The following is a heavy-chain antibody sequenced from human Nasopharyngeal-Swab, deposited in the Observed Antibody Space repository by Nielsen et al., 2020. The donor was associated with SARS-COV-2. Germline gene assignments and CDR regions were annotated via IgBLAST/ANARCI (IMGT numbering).Heavy chain of an antibody. Sequence: ASVKVSCKASGYTFTSYGISWVRQAPGQGLEWMGWISAYNGNTNYAQKLQGRVTMTTDTSTSTAYMELRSLRSDDTAVYYCARERGSYSNACGYYYYMDVWGKGTTVTVSS. CDR3: ARERGSYSNACGYYYYMDV. CDR2: ISAYNGNT. J-gene: IGHJ6*03. CDR1: GYTFTSYG. D-gene: IGHD1-26*01. V-gene: IGHV1-18*04.